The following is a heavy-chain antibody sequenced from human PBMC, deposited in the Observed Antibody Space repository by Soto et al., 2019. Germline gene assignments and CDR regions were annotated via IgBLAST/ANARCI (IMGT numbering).Heavy chain of an antibody. V-gene: IGHV1-18*01. CDR1: GYTFTSYG. Sequence: ASVKVSCKAPGYTFTSYGISWARQAPGQGLEWMGWISAYNGNTNYAQKLQGRVTMTTDTSTSTAYMELRSLRSDDTAVYYCARVAVTNYYYYGMDVWGQGTTVTVSS. D-gene: IGHD2-15*01. CDR3: ARVAVTNYYYYGMDV. J-gene: IGHJ6*02. CDR2: ISAYNGNT.